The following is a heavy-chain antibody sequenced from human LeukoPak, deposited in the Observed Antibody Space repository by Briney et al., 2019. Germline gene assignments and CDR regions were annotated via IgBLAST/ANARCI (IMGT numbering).Heavy chain of an antibody. J-gene: IGHJ4*02. D-gene: IGHD2-8*01. CDR3: ARDLMRGNEGFDY. V-gene: IGHV4-59*12. CDR1: GGSISSYY. CDR2: IYHSGSST. Sequence: SETLSLTCTVSGGSISSYYWTWIRQPPGKGLEWIGYIYHSGSSTYYNPSVHSRVTISVDTSKNQFSLKLSSVTAADTAVYYCARDLMRGNEGFDYWGQGTLVPVSS.